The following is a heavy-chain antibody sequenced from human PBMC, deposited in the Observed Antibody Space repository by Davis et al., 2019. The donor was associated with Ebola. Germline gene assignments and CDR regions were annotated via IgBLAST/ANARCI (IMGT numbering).Heavy chain of an antibody. V-gene: IGHV3-7*01. D-gene: IGHD3-22*01. CDR2: INQDGSER. CDR3: AREGVYYDSSGYYYL. CDR1: GFMFSTYW. Sequence: GESLKISCAASGFMFSTYWMDWVRQAPGKGLEWVANINQDGSERHYVDSVKGRFTISRDNPKNSLYLQMNSLRAEDTAVYYCAREGVYYDSSGYYYLWGQGTLVTVSS. J-gene: IGHJ5*02.